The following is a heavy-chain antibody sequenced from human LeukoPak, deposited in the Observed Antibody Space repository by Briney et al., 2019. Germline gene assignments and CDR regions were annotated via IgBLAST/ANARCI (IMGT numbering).Heavy chain of an antibody. CDR2: INANNGGT. Sequence: ASVKVSCKASGYTFTDYYVHWMRQAPGQGLEWMGWINANNGGTNYAHKFQGRVTMTRDTSISTAYMELASLRSDDTAVYYCARTPWFGELSPTDYWGQGTLVTVSS. D-gene: IGHD3-10*01. CDR3: ARTPWFGELSPTDY. J-gene: IGHJ4*02. V-gene: IGHV1-2*02. CDR1: GYTFTDYY.